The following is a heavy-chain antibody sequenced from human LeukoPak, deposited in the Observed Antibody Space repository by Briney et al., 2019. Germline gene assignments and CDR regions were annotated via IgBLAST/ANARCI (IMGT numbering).Heavy chain of an antibody. D-gene: IGHD5-18*01. J-gene: IGHJ4*02. CDR3: ARATVLNRLLRGYSYGALYG. Sequence: SVKVSCKASGYTFTAYYIHWVRQAPGQGLEWMGGIIPIFGTANYAQKFQGRVTITTDESTSTAYMELSSLRSEDTAVYYCARATVLNRLLRGYSYGALYGWGQGTLVTVSS. V-gene: IGHV1-69*05. CDR1: GYTFTAYY. CDR2: IIPIFGTA.